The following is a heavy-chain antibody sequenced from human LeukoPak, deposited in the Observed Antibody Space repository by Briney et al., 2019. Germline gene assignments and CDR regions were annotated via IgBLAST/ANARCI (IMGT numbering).Heavy chain of an antibody. CDR3: ARVSPVLRFLEWYDTGYYFDY. D-gene: IGHD3-3*01. CDR1: GFTFSSYW. V-gene: IGHV3-7*01. Sequence: GGSLRLSCAASGFTFSSYWMSWVRQAPGKGLEWVANIKQDGSEKYYVDSVKGRFTISRDNAKNSLYLQMNRLGAEDTAVYYCARVSPVLRFLEWYDTGYYFDYWGQGTLVTVSS. CDR2: IKQDGSEK. J-gene: IGHJ4*02.